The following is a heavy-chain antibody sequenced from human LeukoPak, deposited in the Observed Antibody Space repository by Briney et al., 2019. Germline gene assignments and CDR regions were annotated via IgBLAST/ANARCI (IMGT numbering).Heavy chain of an antibody. V-gene: IGHV3-30*02. J-gene: IGHJ3*02. D-gene: IGHD3-22*01. CDR3: AKIGLGGDNYDSSGYYNNNAFDI. Sequence: GGSLRLSCAASGFTFSSYAMHWVRQAPGKGLEWVAFIRYDGSNKYYTDSVKGRFTISRNNSKNTLYLQMNSLRPEDTAMYYCAKIGLGGDNYDSSGYYNNNAFDIWGQGTMVTVSS. CDR2: IRYDGSNK. CDR1: GFTFSSYA.